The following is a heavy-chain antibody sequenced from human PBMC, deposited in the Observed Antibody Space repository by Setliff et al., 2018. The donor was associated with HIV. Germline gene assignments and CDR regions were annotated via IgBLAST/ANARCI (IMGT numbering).Heavy chain of an antibody. Sequence: PSETLSLTCTVSGDAISNGLYWGWIRQPPGKGLEWIGTVSDSGSGHYNPPLNSRVTISVDTSKNQLSLKLSSVTAADTGVYYCAREDRGNWSYDRFYYFGLDVWGQGTTVTVSS. J-gene: IGHJ6*01. CDR1: GDAISNGLY. V-gene: IGHV4-38-2*02. CDR2: VSDSGSG. D-gene: IGHD1-1*01. CDR3: AREDRGNWSYDRFYYFGLDV.